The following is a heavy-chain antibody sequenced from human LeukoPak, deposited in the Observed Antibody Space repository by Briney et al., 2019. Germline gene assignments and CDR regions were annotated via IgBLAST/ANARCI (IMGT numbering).Heavy chain of an antibody. Sequence: GSQRLSCAASGFTFSSYGMHWVRQAPGKGLEWVAVISYDGSNKYYADSVKGRFTISRDNSKNTLYLQMNSLRAEDTAVYYCAKGDQGYSYGTMVYWGQGTLVTVSS. V-gene: IGHV3-30*18. CDR2: ISYDGSNK. J-gene: IGHJ4*02. CDR1: GFTFSSYG. D-gene: IGHD5-18*01. CDR3: AKGDQGYSYGTMVY.